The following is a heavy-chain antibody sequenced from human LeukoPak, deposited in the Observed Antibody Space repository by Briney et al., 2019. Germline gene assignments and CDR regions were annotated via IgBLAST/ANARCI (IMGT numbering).Heavy chain of an antibody. V-gene: IGHV1-69*13. Sequence: ASVKVSCKASGGTFSSYAISWVRQAPGQGLEWMGRIIPIFGTANYAQKFQGRVTITADESTSTAYMELSSLRSEDTAVYYCARDLGYGGNSAWFDPWGQGTLVTVSS. CDR3: ARDLGYGGNSAWFDP. CDR1: GGTFSSYA. D-gene: IGHD4-23*01. CDR2: IIPIFGTA. J-gene: IGHJ5*02.